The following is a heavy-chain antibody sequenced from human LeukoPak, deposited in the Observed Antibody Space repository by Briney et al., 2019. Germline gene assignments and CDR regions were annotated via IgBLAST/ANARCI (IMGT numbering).Heavy chain of an antibody. J-gene: IGHJ3*02. Sequence: SETLSLTCTVSGSSISSSSYYWGWIRQPPGKGLEWIGSIYYTGSTYYNPSLKSRVTISVDTSKNQFSLNLSSVTAADTAVYYCARDEGWELLRGAFDIWGQGTMVTVSS. CDR1: GSSISSSSYY. CDR2: IYYTGST. D-gene: IGHD1-26*01. V-gene: IGHV4-39*07. CDR3: ARDEGWELLRGAFDI.